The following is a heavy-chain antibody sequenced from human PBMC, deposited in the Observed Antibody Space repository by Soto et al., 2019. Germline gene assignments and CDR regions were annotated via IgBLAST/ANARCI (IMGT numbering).Heavy chain of an antibody. V-gene: IGHV4-34*01. J-gene: IGHJ6*02. D-gene: IGHD3-3*01. CDR1: GGSFSGYY. CDR2: INHSGST. Sequence: QVQLQQWGAGLLKPSETLSLTCAVYGGSFSGYYWSWIRQPPGKGLEWIGEINHSGSTNYNPSLKCRVTISVDTSKNQFSLKLSSVTAADTAVYYCARDRITIFGVVPTGYYYGMDVWGQGTTVTVSS. CDR3: ARDRITIFGVVPTGYYYGMDV.